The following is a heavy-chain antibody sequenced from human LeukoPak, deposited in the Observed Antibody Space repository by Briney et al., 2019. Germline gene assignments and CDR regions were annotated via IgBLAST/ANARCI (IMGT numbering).Heavy chain of an antibody. Sequence: GASVKVSCKASGYTFTSYGISWVRQAPGQGLEWMGWISAYNGNTNYAQKLQGRVTMTTDTSTSTAYMELRSLRSDDTAVYYCARDRGVYDSSGYYIPYYYGMDVWGQGTTVTVSS. CDR1: GYTFTSYG. CDR3: ARDRGVYDSSGYYIPYYYGMDV. CDR2: ISAYNGNT. J-gene: IGHJ6*02. D-gene: IGHD3-22*01. V-gene: IGHV1-18*01.